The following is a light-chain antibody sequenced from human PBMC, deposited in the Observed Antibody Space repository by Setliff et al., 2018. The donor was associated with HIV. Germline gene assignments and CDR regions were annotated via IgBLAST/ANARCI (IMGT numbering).Light chain of an antibody. CDR2: ENN. J-gene: IGLJ1*01. CDR1: SSNIGKNS. Sequence: QSVLTQPPSVSAAPGQKVTISCSGGSSNIGKNSVSWYQQFPGAAPKLVIYENNKRPSGIPDRFSGSKSGTSATLDITGLQTGDEADYYCGAWDSGLISAVGVFGSGTKV. V-gene: IGLV1-51*01. CDR3: GAWDSGLISAVGV.